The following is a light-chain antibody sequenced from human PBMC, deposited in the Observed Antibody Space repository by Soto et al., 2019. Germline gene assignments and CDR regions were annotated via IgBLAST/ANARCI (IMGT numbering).Light chain of an antibody. CDR2: GIS. V-gene: IGKV3-20*01. Sequence: ERVMAQSPVTLSVSRGEGVTLSCRAIHTISSSYLAWYQQKPGQAPRLLMYGISRRATGIPDRFSGSGSGTDFTLTITRLEPEDFAVYYCQQYVTSSPRTFGQGTKVDI. J-gene: IGKJ1*01. CDR3: QQYVTSSPRT. CDR1: HTISSSY.